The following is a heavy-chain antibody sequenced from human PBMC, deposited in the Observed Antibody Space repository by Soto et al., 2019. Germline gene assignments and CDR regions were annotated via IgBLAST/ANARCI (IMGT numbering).Heavy chain of an antibody. D-gene: IGHD2-21*02. Sequence: SETLSLTCAVYGGSFSGYYWSWIRQPPGKGLEWIGEINHSGSTNYNPSLKSRVTISVDTSKNQFSLKLRSVSAADTAVYYCARQRTSVVTQAYFDDWGQGSLVTVSS. CDR1: GGSFSGYY. J-gene: IGHJ4*02. CDR3: ARQRTSVVTQAYFDD. CDR2: INHSGST. V-gene: IGHV4-34*01.